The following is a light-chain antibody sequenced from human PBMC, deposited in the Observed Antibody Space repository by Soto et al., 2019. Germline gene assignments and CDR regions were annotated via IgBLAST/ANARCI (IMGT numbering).Light chain of an antibody. CDR1: SGSIGSSF. Sequence: FMLTQPHSVSESPGKTVTISCTRTSGSIGSSFVQWYQQRPGSAPTLVIYEDVYRPYGVTDRYSGSIDSYSNSASLRISGLTTADEADYYCQSSETGIVVFGGGTQLTVL. CDR2: EDV. V-gene: IGLV6-57*04. J-gene: IGLJ3*02. CDR3: QSSETGIVV.